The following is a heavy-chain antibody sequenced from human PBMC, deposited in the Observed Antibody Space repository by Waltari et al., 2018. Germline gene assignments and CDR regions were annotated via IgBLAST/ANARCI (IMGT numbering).Heavy chain of an antibody. D-gene: IGHD6-19*01. CDR2: IYYSGST. CDR3: ARDRSEGELAVAEDAFDI. J-gene: IGHJ3*02. Sequence: QVQLQESGPRLLKPSQNLSLTRTVPLGSIVRASYYSSWIRQHPSKGLARHVHIYYSGSTYYNPSLKSRVTISVDTSKNQFSLKLSSVTAADTAVYYCARDRSEGELAVAEDAFDIWGQGTMVTVSS. V-gene: IGHV4-31*03. CDR1: LGSIVRASYY.